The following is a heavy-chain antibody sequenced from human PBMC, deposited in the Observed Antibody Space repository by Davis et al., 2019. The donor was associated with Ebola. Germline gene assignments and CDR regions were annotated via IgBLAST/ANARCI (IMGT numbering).Heavy chain of an antibody. V-gene: IGHV1-69*13. CDR3: AHLGPQRYCSGGGCHGYLDY. D-gene: IGHD2-15*01. Sequence: SVKVSCKAVGDTLTSYAMTWVRQAPGQGLEWMGGIIPVFRTANYAQKFQGRLTITADESTRTAYMELTGLRSEDTAVYFCAHLGPQRYCSGGGCHGYLDYWGQGTLVTVSS. CDR2: IIPVFRTA. J-gene: IGHJ4*02. CDR1: GDTLTSYA.